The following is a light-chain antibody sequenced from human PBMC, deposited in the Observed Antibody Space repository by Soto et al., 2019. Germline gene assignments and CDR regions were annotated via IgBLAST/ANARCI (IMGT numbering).Light chain of an antibody. CDR3: QQYNNWPLIT. Sequence: EIVMTQSPDTLSLSLGERATLSCRAGQSVSDYLAWYQQKPGQPPRLLFFDASNRVTGVPARFSAGGSGTEFTLTISSLQSEDFAVYYCQQYNNWPLITFGQGTRLEIK. CDR1: QSVSDY. J-gene: IGKJ5*01. V-gene: IGKV3D-15*01. CDR2: DAS.